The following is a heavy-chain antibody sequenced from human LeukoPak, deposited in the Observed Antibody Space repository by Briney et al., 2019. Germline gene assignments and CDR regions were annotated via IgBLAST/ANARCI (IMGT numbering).Heavy chain of an antibody. CDR1: GYTFTGYY. J-gene: IGHJ4*02. V-gene: IGHV1-2*02. Sequence: GASVKVSCKASGYTFTGYYMHWVRQAPGQGLEWMGWINPNSGGTNYAQKFQGRVTITRDTSISTAYMELSRLRSDDTAVYYCVRYTTTVTTADYWGQGTLVTVSS. D-gene: IGHD4-17*01. CDR2: INPNSGGT. CDR3: VRYTTTVTTADY.